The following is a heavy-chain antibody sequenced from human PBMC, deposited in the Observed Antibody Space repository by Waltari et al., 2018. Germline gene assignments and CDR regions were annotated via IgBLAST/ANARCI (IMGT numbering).Heavy chain of an antibody. D-gene: IGHD2-21*02. CDR3: AKDKDMVTAPDY. Sequence: EVQLLESGGGLVQPGGSLRLSCAASGFTFSSYAMSWVRQAPGKGLEWVSAISGSGVSTYYADSVKGRFTISRDNSKNTLYLQMNSLRADDTAGYYCAKDKDMVTAPDYWGQGTLVTVSS. J-gene: IGHJ4*02. CDR1: GFTFSSYA. CDR2: ISGSGVST. V-gene: IGHV3-23*01.